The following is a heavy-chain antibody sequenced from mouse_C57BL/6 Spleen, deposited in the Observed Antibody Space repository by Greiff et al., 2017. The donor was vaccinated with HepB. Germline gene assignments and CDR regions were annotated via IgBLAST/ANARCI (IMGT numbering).Heavy chain of an antibody. D-gene: IGHD4-1*02. V-gene: IGHV1-61*01. CDR2: IYPSDSET. CDR3: ARRGNWDGDWYFDV. Sequence: VQLKQPGAELVRPGSSVKLSCKASGYTFTSYWMDWVKQRPGQGLEWIGNIYPSDSETHYNQKFKDKATLTVDKSSSTAYMQLSSLTSEDSAVYYCARRGNWDGDWYFDVWGTGTTVTVSS. J-gene: IGHJ1*03. CDR1: GYTFTSYW.